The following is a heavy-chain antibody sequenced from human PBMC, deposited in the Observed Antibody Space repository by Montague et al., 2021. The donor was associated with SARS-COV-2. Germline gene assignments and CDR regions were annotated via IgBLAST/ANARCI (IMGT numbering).Heavy chain of an antibody. CDR2: TNYRSKWTS. J-gene: IGHJ4*02. CDR3: VRDTGSAQAGFDA. V-gene: IGHV6-1*01. D-gene: IGHD4-17*01. Sequence: CAISGDSDGSNKAACKWDGQSPYGGLEWMGRTNYRSKWTSDYATSVEGRISIDPDTSKNQFFLHLRSVTPEDTGVYYCVRDTGSAQAGFDAWGQGTLVTVSS. CDR1: GDSDGSNKAA.